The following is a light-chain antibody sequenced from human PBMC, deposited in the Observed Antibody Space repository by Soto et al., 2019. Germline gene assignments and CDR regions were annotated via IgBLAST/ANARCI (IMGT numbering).Light chain of an antibody. CDR1: QSVLYSSYNKSY. Sequence: DIALTQSPDSLALSLGERATMNCKSSQSVLYSSYNKSYLAWYQVKPGRPPKLLFSWASTRESGVPDRFSGRGSGTDFTLTISSMQAEDVAVYCCQQYYSTLITFGQGTRLEIK. CDR2: WAS. J-gene: IGKJ5*01. CDR3: QQYYSTLIT. V-gene: IGKV4-1*01.